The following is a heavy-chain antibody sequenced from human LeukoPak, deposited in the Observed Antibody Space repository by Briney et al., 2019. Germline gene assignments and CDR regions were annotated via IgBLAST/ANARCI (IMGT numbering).Heavy chain of an antibody. V-gene: IGHV3-23*01. CDR1: GFTFSSYA. Sequence: GGSLRLSCAASGFTFSSYAMSWVRQAPGKGLEWVSAISGSGGSTSYADSVKGRFTISRDNSKNTLYLQMNSLRAEDTAVYYCAKSMVRGVIRPDAFDIWGQGTMVTVSS. CDR2: ISGSGGST. D-gene: IGHD3-10*01. J-gene: IGHJ3*02. CDR3: AKSMVRGVIRPDAFDI.